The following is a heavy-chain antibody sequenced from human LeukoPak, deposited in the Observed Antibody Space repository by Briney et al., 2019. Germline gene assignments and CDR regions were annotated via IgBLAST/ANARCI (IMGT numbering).Heavy chain of an antibody. CDR3: AKSADTAMVMSAFDI. CDR2: INPSGGST. D-gene: IGHD5-18*01. J-gene: IGHJ3*02. CDR1: VYTFTSYY. Sequence: GASVKVSCKASVYTFTSYYMHWVRQAPGQGLEWMGIINPSGGSTRYAQTFQGRVTMTRETCTSTVYMEMCSLRYEATTVYLCAKSADTAMVMSAFDIWGQGTMVTVSS. V-gene: IGHV1-46*03.